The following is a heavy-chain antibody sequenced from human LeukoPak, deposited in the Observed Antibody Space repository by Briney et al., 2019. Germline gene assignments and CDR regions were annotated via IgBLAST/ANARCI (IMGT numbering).Heavy chain of an antibody. CDR1: GFTFSNAW. J-gene: IGHJ6*03. V-gene: IGHV3-15*01. CDR3: TTDLDYGDYYYYYYYYMDV. D-gene: IGHD4-17*01. Sequence: GGSLRLSCAASGFTFSNAWMSWVRQAPGKGLEWVGRIKSKTDGGTTDYAAPVKGRFTISRDDSKNTLYLQMNSLKTEDTAVYYCTTDLDYGDYYYYYYYYMDVWGKGTTVTVSS. CDR2: IKSKTDGGTT.